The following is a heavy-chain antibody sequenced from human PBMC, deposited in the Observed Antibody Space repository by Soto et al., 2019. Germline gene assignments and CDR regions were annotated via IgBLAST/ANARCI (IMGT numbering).Heavy chain of an antibody. CDR2: IFSTDEK. Sequence: QVTLKESGPVLVKPTETLTLTCTVSGFSLTNTRMGVSWVRQPPGKALEWLAHIFSTDEKSYSTSLKSRLSVSKDIYKNQVVLTMTNMDPVDTATYYCARLVAPSSFYYMDVWGKGTTVTVSS. CDR3: ARLVAPSSFYYMDV. J-gene: IGHJ6*03. V-gene: IGHV2-26*01. CDR1: GFSLTNTRMG. D-gene: IGHD2-15*01.